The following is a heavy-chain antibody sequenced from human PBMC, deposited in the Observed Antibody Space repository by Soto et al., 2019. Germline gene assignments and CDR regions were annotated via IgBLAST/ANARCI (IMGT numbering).Heavy chain of an antibody. V-gene: IGHV4-39*07. CDR3: ARDNWNYVSAFDI. Sequence: SETLSLTCTVSGDSISRSSFYWGWIRQPPGKGLECIGIIYHSGSTNYNPSLKSRVTISVDTSKNQFSLKLSSVTAEDTAVYYCARDNWNYVSAFDIWGQGTMVTVSS. CDR1: GDSISRSSFY. CDR2: IYHSGST. D-gene: IGHD1-7*01. J-gene: IGHJ3*02.